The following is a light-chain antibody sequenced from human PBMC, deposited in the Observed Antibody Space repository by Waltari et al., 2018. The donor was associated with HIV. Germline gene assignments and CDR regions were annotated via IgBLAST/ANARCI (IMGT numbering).Light chain of an antibody. Sequence: EIVMTQSPSPMSVSPGEQSTLPCRANRGLTTQFAWYHQTPGQSPRLLMYDASTRVTGVPDKFSGSGSGTQFNLTLRNFQSEDSEIYYCQQHSDWPYTFGRGAKLAI. V-gene: IGKV3-15*01. CDR1: RGLTTQ. CDR2: DAS. CDR3: QQHSDWPYT. J-gene: IGKJ2*01.